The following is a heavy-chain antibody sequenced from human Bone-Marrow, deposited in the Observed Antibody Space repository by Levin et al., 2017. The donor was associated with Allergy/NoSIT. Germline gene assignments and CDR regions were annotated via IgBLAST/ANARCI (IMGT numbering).Heavy chain of an antibody. J-gene: IGHJ3*01. CDR1: GSSISSHS. V-gene: IGHV3-21*01. CDR3: ARDLCVWGSRDEPFDV. Sequence: GGSLRLSCAASGSSISSHSLNWVRQAPGKGLEWVASMSSSSRYIYYAESLKGRFTISRDSSKTSLFLEMTRLRAEDTAVYYCARDLCVWGSRDEPFDVWGQGTTVTVSS. D-gene: IGHD3-16*01. CDR2: MSSSSRYI.